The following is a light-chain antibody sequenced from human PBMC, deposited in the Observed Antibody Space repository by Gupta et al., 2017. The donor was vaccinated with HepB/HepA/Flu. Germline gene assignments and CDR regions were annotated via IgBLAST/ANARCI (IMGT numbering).Light chain of an antibody. V-gene: IGKV2-28*01. J-gene: IGKJ2*01. CDR2: LGA. Sequence: EIVMTQSPFSLPVSPGEPASTSCRSSQSLRHSNGYHYLDWYMQKPGHAPQLLISLGANRASGVNDRFSGSGEGTDFTLKISRGEAEDVGLYYCMQSLQNHPLNTFGQGTKMEIK. CDR3: MQSLQNHPLNT. CDR1: QSLRHSNGYHY.